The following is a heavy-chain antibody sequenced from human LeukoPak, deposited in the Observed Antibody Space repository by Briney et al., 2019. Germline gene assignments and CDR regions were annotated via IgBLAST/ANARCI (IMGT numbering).Heavy chain of an antibody. Sequence: GXSXRLSCAASGFTFDDYGMSWVRHAPGKGLEWVSGINWNGGSTVYADSVKGRFTISRDNAKNSLYLQMNSLRAEDTALYYCARATGYYDFWSGYYADYYYYYMDVRGKGTTVTVSS. J-gene: IGHJ6*03. D-gene: IGHD3-3*01. CDR3: ARATGYYDFWSGYYADYYYYYMDV. CDR2: INWNGGST. V-gene: IGHV3-20*04. CDR1: GFTFDDYG.